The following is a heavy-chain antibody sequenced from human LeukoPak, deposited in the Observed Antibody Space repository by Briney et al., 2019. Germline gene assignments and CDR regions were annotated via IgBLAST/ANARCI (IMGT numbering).Heavy chain of an antibody. V-gene: IGHV3-23*01. CDR1: GFTFSSYA. CDR3: AELGITMIGGV. J-gene: IGHJ6*04. Sequence: GGSLRLSCAASGFTFSSYALSWVRQAPGKGLEWVSSISGSGGSTYYADSVKGRFTISRDNAKNSLYLQMNSLRAEDTAVYYCAELGITMIGGVWGKGTTVTISS. CDR2: ISGSGGST. D-gene: IGHD3-10*02.